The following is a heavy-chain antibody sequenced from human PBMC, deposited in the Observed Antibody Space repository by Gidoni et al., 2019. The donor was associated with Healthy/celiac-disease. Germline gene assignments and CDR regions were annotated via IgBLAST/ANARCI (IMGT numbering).Heavy chain of an antibody. J-gene: IGHJ6*02. D-gene: IGHD3-22*01. CDR3: AGGRLLLRPSYYYYYGMDV. Sequence: QLQLQESGPGLVKPSENLSLTCTVSGGSISSSSYYWGWIRQPPGKGLEWIGSIYYSGSTYYNPSLKSRVTISVDTSKNQFSLKLSSVTAADTAVYYCAGGRLLLRPSYYYYYGMDVWGQGTTVTVSS. V-gene: IGHV4-39*07. CDR1: GGSISSSSYY. CDR2: IYYSGST.